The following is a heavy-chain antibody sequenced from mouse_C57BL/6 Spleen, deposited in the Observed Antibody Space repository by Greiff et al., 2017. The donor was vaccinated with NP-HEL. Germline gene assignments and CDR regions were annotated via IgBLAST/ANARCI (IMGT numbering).Heavy chain of an antibody. V-gene: IGHV1-61*01. J-gene: IGHJ2*01. CDR1: GYTFTSYW. D-gene: IGHD2-4*01. CDR2: IYPSDSET. CDR3: ARKGLDYPFDY. Sequence: VQLQQPGAELVRPGSSVKLSCKASGYTFTSYWMDWVKQRPGQGLEWIGNIYPSDSETHYNQKFKDKATLTVDKSSSTAYMQLSSLTSEDSAVYYCARKGLDYPFDYWGQGTTLTVSS.